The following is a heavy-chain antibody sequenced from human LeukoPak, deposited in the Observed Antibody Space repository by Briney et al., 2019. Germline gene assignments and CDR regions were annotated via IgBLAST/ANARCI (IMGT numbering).Heavy chain of an antibody. V-gene: IGHV3-23*01. J-gene: IGHJ4*02. CDR2: ISGSGGST. CDR3: AKGQDGRDGYNYLSFDY. Sequence: GGSLRLSCAASGFTFSSYAMSWVRQAPGKGLEWVSAISGSGGSTYYADSVKGRFTISRDNSKNTLYLQMNSPRAEDTAVYYCAKGQDGRDGYNYLSFDYWGQGTLVTVSS. CDR1: GFTFSSYA. D-gene: IGHD5-24*01.